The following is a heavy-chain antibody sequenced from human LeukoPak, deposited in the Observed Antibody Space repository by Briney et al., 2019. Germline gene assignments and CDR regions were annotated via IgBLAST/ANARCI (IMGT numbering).Heavy chain of an antibody. J-gene: IGHJ6*02. D-gene: IGHD1-14*01. V-gene: IGHV3-23*01. Sequence: GGSLRLSCAASGFTFSSYAMSWVRQAPGKGLEWVSAISGSGGSTYYADSVKGRFTISRDNAKNSLYLQMNSLRAGDTAVYYCARGIRPEIYYYYGMDVWGQGTTVTVSS. CDR1: GFTFSSYA. CDR2: ISGSGGST. CDR3: ARGIRPEIYYYYGMDV.